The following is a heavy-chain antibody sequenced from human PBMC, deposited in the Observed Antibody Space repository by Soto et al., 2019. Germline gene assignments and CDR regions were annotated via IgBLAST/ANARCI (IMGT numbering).Heavy chain of an antibody. J-gene: IGHJ4*02. CDR3: AGEGVVTAHRFDY. V-gene: IGHV1-69*13. D-gene: IGHD2-15*01. CDR1: GGTFSSYA. CDR2: IIPIFGTA. Sequence: GASVKVSCKASGGTFSSYAISWVRQAPGQGLEWMGGIIPIFGTANYAQKFQGRVTITADESTSTAYMELSSLRSEDTAVYYCAGEGVVTAHRFDYWGQGTLVTVSS.